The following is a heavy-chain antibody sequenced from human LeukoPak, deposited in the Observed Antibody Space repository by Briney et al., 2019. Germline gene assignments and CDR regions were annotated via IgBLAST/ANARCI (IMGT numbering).Heavy chain of an antibody. CDR2: INPNSGGT. J-gene: IGHJ4*02. CDR1: GYTFTGYY. D-gene: IGHD6-19*01. V-gene: IGHV1-2*02. CDR3: ASSQSYSSGWYGWVDY. Sequence: ASVKVSCKASGYTFTGYYMHWVRQAPGQGLEWMGWINPNSGGTNYAQKFQGRVTMTRDTSISTAYMELSRLRSDDTAVYYCASSQSYSSGWYGWVDYWGQGTLVTVSS.